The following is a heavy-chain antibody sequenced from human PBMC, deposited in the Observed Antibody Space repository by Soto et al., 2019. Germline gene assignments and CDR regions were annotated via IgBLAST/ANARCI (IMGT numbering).Heavy chain of an antibody. D-gene: IGHD1-7*01. V-gene: IGHV4-30-2*01. J-gene: IGHJ5*02. CDR1: GGSISSGGYA. Sequence: SETLSLTCAVSGGSISSGGYAWNWIRQPPGKGLEWIGYIYHSGYTSYNPSLKSRVTISVDKSKNQFSLKLSFVTAADTAVYYCARDSLTGNYFDPWGQGTLVTVSS. CDR3: ARDSLTGNYFDP. CDR2: IYHSGYT.